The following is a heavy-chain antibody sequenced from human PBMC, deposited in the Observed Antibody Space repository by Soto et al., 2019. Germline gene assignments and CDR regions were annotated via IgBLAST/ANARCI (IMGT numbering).Heavy chain of an antibody. Sequence: SETLSLTCTVSGVSISSSSYYWGWIRQPPGMGLEWIGSIFYSGTTYYNPSLKSRVTIFVDTSKNQFSLQLTSVTAADTAVYYCARGAGSPTYYYGMDVWGQGTTVTVSS. CDR3: ARGAGSPTYYYGMDV. V-gene: IGHV4-39*01. CDR2: IFYSGTT. J-gene: IGHJ6*02. D-gene: IGHD2-15*01. CDR1: GVSISSSSYY.